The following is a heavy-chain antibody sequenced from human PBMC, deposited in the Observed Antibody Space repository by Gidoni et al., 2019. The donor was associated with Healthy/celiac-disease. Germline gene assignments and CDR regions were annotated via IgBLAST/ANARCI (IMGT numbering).Heavy chain of an antibody. J-gene: IGHJ5*02. Sequence: QLQLQESGPGLVKPSETLSLTCTVSGGSISSSSYYWGWIRQPPGKGLEWIGSIYYSGSTYYNPSLKSRVTIAVDTSKNQFSLKLSSVTAADTAVYYCARQGYYDSSGYWFDPWGQGTLVTVSS. CDR2: IYYSGST. CDR3: ARQGYYDSSGYWFDP. CDR1: GGSISSSSYY. D-gene: IGHD3-22*01. V-gene: IGHV4-39*01.